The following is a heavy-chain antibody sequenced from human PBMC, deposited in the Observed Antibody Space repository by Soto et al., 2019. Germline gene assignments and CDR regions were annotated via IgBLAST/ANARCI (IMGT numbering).Heavy chain of an antibody. Sequence: GSLRLSCAASGFTFSSYSMNWVRQDPGRGLEWVSSISSSSSYIYYADSVKGRFTISRDNAKNSLYLQMNSLRAEDTAVYYCARDRLSSSSTFMVYYYYYGMDVWGQGTTVTVSS. V-gene: IGHV3-21*01. CDR1: GFTFSSYS. D-gene: IGHD6-6*01. CDR3: ARDRLSSSSTFMVYYYYYGMDV. CDR2: ISSSSSYI. J-gene: IGHJ6*02.